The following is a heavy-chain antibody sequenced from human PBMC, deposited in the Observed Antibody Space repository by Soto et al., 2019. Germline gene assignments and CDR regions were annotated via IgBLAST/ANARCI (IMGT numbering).Heavy chain of an antibody. CDR2: IIPIFGTA. D-gene: IGHD3-10*01. CDR3: AKSYGSGSYYIYNWFDP. CDR1: GGTFSIYS. V-gene: IGHV1-69*13. Sequence: SVKVSCKASGGTFSIYSISWVRQAPGQGLEWMGGIIPIFGTANYAQKFQGRVTITADESTSTAYMELSSLRSEDTAVYYCAKSYGSGSYYIYNWFDPWGQGTLVTVSS. J-gene: IGHJ5*02.